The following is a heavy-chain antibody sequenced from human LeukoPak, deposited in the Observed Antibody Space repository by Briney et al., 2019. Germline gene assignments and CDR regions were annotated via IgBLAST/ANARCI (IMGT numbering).Heavy chain of an antibody. D-gene: IGHD2-2*01. Sequence: GGSLRLSCVASGFSFSEYYMSWIRQAPGKGLERVSYITNSGGTNSGGTPYYADSVKGRFTISRDNAKNSLYLQMNSLGAGDTAVYYCARDRGYCSGATCYPYYFDYWGQGALVTVSS. V-gene: IGHV3-11*01. J-gene: IGHJ4*02. CDR1: GFSFSEYY. CDR2: ITNSGGTNSGGTP. CDR3: ARDRGYCSGATCYPYYFDY.